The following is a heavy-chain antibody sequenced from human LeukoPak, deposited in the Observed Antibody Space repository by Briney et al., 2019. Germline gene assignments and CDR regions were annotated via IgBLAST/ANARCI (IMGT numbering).Heavy chain of an antibody. CDR2: INHSGST. J-gene: IGHJ3*02. CDR3: ANKPRDDAFDI. CDR1: GGSFSGYY. Sequence: SETLSLTCAVYGGSFSGYYWSWIRQPPGKGLEWIGEINHSGSTNYNPSLKSRVTISVDTSKNQFSLKLSSVTAADTAVYYCANKPRDDAFDIWGQGTMVTVSS. V-gene: IGHV4-34*01.